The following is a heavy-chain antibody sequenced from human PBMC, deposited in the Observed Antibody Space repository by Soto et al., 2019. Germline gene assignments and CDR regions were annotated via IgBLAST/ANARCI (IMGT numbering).Heavy chain of an antibody. CDR3: ARGGIGRHDY. CDR1: GFKFSGYG. Sequence: VQLVNSGGALVQPGGSLRLSCAASGFKFSGYGMNWVRQAPGKGLEWVSYISSGSGTRTYASSVRGRFTISRDNARSSLYLQLNSLRDDDTGVYYCARGGIGRHDYWGQGTLVLVSS. D-gene: IGHD6-13*01. J-gene: IGHJ4*02. V-gene: IGHV3-48*02. CDR2: ISSGSGTR.